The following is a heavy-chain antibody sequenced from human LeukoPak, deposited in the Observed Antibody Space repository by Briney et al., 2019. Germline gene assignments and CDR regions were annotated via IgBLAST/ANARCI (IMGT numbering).Heavy chain of an antibody. CDR2: INPNSGGT. J-gene: IGHJ4*02. V-gene: IGHV1-2*02. CDR1: GYTFSGYY. Sequence: ASVKVSCKASGYTFSGYYIHWVRQGPGQGLEWMGWINPNSGGTNYAQRFQGRVTMTRDTSISTAYMELSGLRSDDTAVYYCARDASPFDYWGQGTLVTVSS. CDR3: ARDASPFDY.